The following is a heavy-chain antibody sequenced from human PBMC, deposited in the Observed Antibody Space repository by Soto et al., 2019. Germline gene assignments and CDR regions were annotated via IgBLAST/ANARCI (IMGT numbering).Heavy chain of an antibody. CDR2: ISSNGGST. D-gene: IGHD2-15*01. CDR3: ARVVVAATLYGDYYYYMDV. CDR1: GVSVSSYG. Sequence: PGGSLRLSCAASGVSVSSYGMHWVRQAPEKGLEYVTAISSNGGSTYYGNSVKGRFTISRDNSKNTLYLQMGSLRAEDMAVYYCARVVVAATLYGDYYYYMDVWGKGTTVTVSS. J-gene: IGHJ6*03. V-gene: IGHV3-64*01.